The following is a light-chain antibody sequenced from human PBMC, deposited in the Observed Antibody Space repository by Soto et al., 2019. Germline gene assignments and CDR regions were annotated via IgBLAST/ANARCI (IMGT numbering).Light chain of an antibody. Sequence: EIVLTQSPGTLSLSPGERATLSCRASQNADSNYLAWYQQKPGQAPRIIIFGASGRATGIPDRFSGSGSGTDFTLTISRLEPEDFAVYYCQQYGSLSWTFGQGTKVDNK. CDR3: QQYGSLSWT. CDR1: QNADSNY. V-gene: IGKV3-20*01. J-gene: IGKJ1*01. CDR2: GAS.